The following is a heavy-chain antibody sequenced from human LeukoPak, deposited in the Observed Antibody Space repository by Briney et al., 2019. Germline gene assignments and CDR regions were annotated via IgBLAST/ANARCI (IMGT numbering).Heavy chain of an antibody. CDR3: ARVTAYDSSGYYRGFFDY. CDR1: GGSFSGYY. V-gene: IGHV4-34*01. CDR2: INHSGST. J-gene: IGHJ4*02. D-gene: IGHD3-22*01. Sequence: SETLSLTCAVYGGSFSGYYWSWIRQPPGKGLEWIGEINHSGSTNYNPSLKSRVTISVDTSKNQFSLKLSSVTAADTAVYYCARVTAYDSSGYYRGFFDYWGQGTLVTVSS.